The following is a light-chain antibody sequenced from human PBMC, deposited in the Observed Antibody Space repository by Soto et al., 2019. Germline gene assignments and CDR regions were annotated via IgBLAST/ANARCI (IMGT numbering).Light chain of an antibody. V-gene: IGKV3-20*01. CDR2: GAS. Sequence: EIVLTQSPGTLSLSPGERATLSCRASQSVSSDYLAWYQQKPGQAPRLPIFGASSRATGIPDRFSGSGSGTGFTLTISRLEPEDFAVYYCQQYGTSPYTFGQGTKLEIK. CDR1: QSVSSDY. CDR3: QQYGTSPYT. J-gene: IGKJ2*01.